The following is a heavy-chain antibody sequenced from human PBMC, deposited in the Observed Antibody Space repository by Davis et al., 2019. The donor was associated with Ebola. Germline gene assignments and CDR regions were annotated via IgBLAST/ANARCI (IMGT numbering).Heavy chain of an antibody. CDR3: ARELGDIVVVPAAMDV. Sequence: GGSLRLSCAASGFTFTSYAMDWVRQAPGKGLEWVSYISSRGTNIYYADSVKGRFTISRDIAKNSLYLQMNSLRDEDTAVYYCARELGDIVVVPAAMDVWGQGTTVTVSS. D-gene: IGHD2-2*01. V-gene: IGHV3-48*02. CDR2: ISSRGTNI. CDR1: GFTFTSYA. J-gene: IGHJ6*02.